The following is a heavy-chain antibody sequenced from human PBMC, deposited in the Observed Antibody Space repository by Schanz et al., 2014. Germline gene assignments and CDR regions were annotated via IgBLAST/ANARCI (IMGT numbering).Heavy chain of an antibody. V-gene: IGHV3-21*02. CDR1: GFTFSSYS. J-gene: IGHJ3*02. Sequence: EVQLVESGGGLVKPGGSLRLSCAASGFTFSSYSLAWVRQAPGKGLEWVSFISTGRYLYYADSVKGRFTISRDNAKNSLYLQMTSLRAEDAAVYYCARDISPESRGPLYYDAFDIWGQGTVVTVSS. CDR2: ISTGRYL. CDR3: ARDISPESRGPLYYDAFDI. D-gene: IGHD2-15*01.